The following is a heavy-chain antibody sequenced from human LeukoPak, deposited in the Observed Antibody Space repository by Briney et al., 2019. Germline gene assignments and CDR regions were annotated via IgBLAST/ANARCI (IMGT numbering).Heavy chain of an antibody. CDR3: ARVRYGGYDFDQ. Sequence: TGGYLRLSCSAYGFTLSELHMERDRPAQGLGREGIGQSRNNGTSYTTEYAASVKGRFAISRDDSNNSLYLQMNSLKSEDTAVYYCARVRYGGYDFDQWGQGTLVTVSS. CDR2: SRNNGTSYTT. V-gene: IGHV3-72*01. CDR1: GFTLSELH. D-gene: IGHD4-17*01. J-gene: IGHJ4*02.